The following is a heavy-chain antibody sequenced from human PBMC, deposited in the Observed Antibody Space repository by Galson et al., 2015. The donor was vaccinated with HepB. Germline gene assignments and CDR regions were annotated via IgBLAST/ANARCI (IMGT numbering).Heavy chain of an antibody. J-gene: IGHJ5*02. CDR2: INPNSGDT. Sequence: SVKVSCKASGYTFTGYYMHWVRQAPGQGLEWMGRINPNSGDTNYAQTFQGRVTITRDTSISTAYMELSRLRSDDTAVYYCAILLGYSSGDSCNWVDPWGQGTLVTVSS. D-gene: IGHD2-15*01. V-gene: IGHV1-2*06. CDR3: AILLGYSSGDSCNWVDP. CDR1: GYTFTGYY.